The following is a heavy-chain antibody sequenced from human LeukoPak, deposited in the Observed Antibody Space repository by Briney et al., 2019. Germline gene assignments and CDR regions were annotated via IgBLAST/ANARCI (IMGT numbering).Heavy chain of an antibody. CDR3: VRGRIKPDY. CDR2: IRGQDYGGTT. J-gene: IGHJ4*02. Sequence: GGSLRLSCSASGFFFGDYAMTWVRQAPGKGLDGVGLIRGQDYGGTTDYAASVKGRFTISRDDSKSIAYLQMNSLKSEDTAVYYCVRGRIKPDYWGQGTLVTVSS. V-gene: IGHV3-49*04. D-gene: IGHD2/OR15-2a*01. CDR1: GFFFGDYA.